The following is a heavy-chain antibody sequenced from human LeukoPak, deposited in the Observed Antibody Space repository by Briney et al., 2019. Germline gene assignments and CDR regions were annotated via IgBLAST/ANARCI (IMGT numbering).Heavy chain of an antibody. CDR1: GGSISSYY. CDR2: IYYSGST. Sequence: SETLSLTCTVSGGSISSYYWSWIRQPPGKGLEWIGYIYYSGSTNYNPSLKSRVTISVDTSKNQFSLKLSSVTAADTAVYYCARAYKIAVAGTKGWYFDYWGQGTLVTVSS. CDR3: ARAYKIAVAGTKGWYFDY. D-gene: IGHD6-19*01. V-gene: IGHV4-59*01. J-gene: IGHJ4*02.